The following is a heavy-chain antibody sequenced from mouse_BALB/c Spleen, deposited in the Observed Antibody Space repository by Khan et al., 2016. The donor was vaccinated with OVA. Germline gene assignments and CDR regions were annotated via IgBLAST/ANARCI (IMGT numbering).Heavy chain of an antibody. J-gene: IGHJ2*01. Sequence: VQLQQSGPELVKPGASVKMSCKASGYTFTNYVLHWVTQKPGQGLEWIGYINPYNGGTKYNEKFKGKATLASDKSSITAYMEISSRTSEDSAVYYCARGNWQSYYFDYWGQGTTRTLSS. V-gene: IGHV1S136*01. CDR2: INPYNGGT. CDR3: ARGNWQSYYFDY. CDR1: GYTFTNYV. D-gene: IGHD4-1*01.